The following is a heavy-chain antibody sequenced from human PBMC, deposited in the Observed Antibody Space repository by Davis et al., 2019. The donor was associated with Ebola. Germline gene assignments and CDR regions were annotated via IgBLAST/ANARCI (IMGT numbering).Heavy chain of an antibody. CDR3: ARGYSSSYSDAFDI. CDR1: GFTFTSYA. J-gene: IGHJ3*02. V-gene: IGHV3-64*01. CDR2: ISSNGGST. D-gene: IGHD6-13*01. Sequence: AGSLRLSCAVSGFTFTSYAMHCVRQAPGKGLEYVSAISSNGGSTYYANSVKGRFTISRDNSKNTLYLQMGSLRAEDMAVYYCARGYSSSYSDAFDIWGQGTMVTVSS.